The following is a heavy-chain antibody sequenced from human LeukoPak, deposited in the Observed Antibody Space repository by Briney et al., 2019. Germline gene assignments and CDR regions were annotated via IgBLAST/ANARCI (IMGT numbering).Heavy chain of an antibody. CDR2: IYYSGST. J-gene: IGHJ5*02. V-gene: IGHV4-39*01. Sequence: SETLSLTRTVPGGSISRTSYYYWGPIRQPPGKGLEWLGSIYYSGSTYNNPSLNSRDTISVDTSKSEFSLKVNTVTAGATAFYYCARRRKGGRWFDPWGQGTLVTVSS. D-gene: IGHD3-16*01. CDR1: GGSISRTSYYY. CDR3: ARRRKGGRWFDP.